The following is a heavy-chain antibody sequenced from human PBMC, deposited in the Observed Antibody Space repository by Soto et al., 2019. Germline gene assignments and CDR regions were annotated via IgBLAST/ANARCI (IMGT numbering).Heavy chain of an antibody. J-gene: IGHJ6*02. Sequence: ASVKVSCKTSGYSFTTYGISWVRQAPGQGLEWMGWISGYNGNTNYAQNLQGRVTMTTDTSTSTAYMELRSLRSDDTAVYYCAREGPAPYYYYGMDVWGQGTTVTVSS. CDR2: ISGYNGNT. CDR3: AREGPAPYYYYGMDV. V-gene: IGHV1-18*01. CDR1: GYSFTTYG.